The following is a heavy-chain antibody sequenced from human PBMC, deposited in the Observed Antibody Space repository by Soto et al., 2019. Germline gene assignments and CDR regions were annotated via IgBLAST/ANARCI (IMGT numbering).Heavy chain of an antibody. CDR2: IDWDDDK. D-gene: IGHD3-22*01. CDR1: GFSLSTSGMC. Sequence: SGATLVNPTRTLTLTCTFSGFSLSTSGMCVSWIRQPPGKALEWPALIDWDDDKYYSTSLKTRLTISKDTSKNQVVLTMTNMDPVDTATYYCARTYYYDSSGPRFYYFDYWGQGTLVTVSS. J-gene: IGHJ4*02. CDR3: ARTYYYDSSGPRFYYFDY. V-gene: IGHV2-70*01.